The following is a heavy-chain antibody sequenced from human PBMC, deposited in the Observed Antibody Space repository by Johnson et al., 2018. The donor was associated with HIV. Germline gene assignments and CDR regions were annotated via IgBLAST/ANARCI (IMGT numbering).Heavy chain of an antibody. Sequence: WMHWFRQAPGKGLEWVANIMLDGRVKYSVDSVTGPFSISSDNATNSLYLQMDSLRAEDTAVYYCAREGGSCSGGWCLDALDFWGQGTTVNVS. V-gene: IGHV3-7*05. CDR1: W. J-gene: IGHJ3*01. CDR3: AREGGSCSGGWCLDALDF. D-gene: IGHD2-15*01. CDR2: IMLDGRVK.